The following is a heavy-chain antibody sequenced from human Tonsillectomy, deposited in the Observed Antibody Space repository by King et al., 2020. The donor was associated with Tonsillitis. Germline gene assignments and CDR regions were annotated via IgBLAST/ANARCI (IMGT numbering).Heavy chain of an antibody. CDR2: IYPGDSDT. D-gene: IGHD2-8*01. CDR3: ARPSVYCTNGVCDGLSPTDAFDI. CDR1: GYSFTSYW. Sequence: QLVQSGAEVKKPGESLKISCKGSGYSFTSYWIGWVRQMPGKGLEWMGIIYPGDSDTRYSPSFQGQVTISADKSISTAYLQWSSLKASDTAMYYCARPSVYCTNGVCDGLSPTDAFDIWGQGTMVTVSS. J-gene: IGHJ3*02. V-gene: IGHV5-51*01.